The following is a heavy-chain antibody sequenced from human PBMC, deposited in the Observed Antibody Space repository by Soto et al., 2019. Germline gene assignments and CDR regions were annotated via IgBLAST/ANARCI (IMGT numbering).Heavy chain of an antibody. CDR3: ARFKDSSGWYEGYYYYYGMDV. CDR2: INAGNGNT. CDR1: GYTFTSYA. V-gene: IGHV1-3*01. D-gene: IGHD6-19*01. J-gene: IGHJ6*02. Sequence: QVQLVQSGAEVKKPGASVKVSCKASGYTFTSYAMHWVRQAPGQRLEWMGWINAGNGNTKYSQKFQGRVTITRDTSASTAYMELSSLRSEDTDVYYCARFKDSSGWYEGYYYYYGMDVWGQGTTVTVSS.